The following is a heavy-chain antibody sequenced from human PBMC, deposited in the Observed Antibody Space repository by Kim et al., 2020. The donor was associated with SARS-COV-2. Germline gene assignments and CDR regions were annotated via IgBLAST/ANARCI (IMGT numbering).Heavy chain of an antibody. CDR2: IYYSGST. CDR3: ARLNSSGWYYFDY. D-gene: IGHD6-19*01. J-gene: IGHJ4*02. V-gene: IGHV4-39*01. Sequence: SETLSLTCTVSGGSISSSSYYWGWIRQPPGKGLEWIGSIYYSGSTYYNPSLKSRVTISVDTSKNQFSLKLSSVTAADTAVYYCARLNSSGWYYFDYWGQGTLVTVSS. CDR1: GGSISSSSYY.